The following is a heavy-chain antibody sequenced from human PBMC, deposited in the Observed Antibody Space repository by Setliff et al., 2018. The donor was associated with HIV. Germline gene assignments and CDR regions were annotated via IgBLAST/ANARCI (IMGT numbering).Heavy chain of an antibody. CDR1: GYSFTNYG. V-gene: IGHV1-18*01. Sequence: ASVKVSCKASGYSFTNYGISWVRQAPGQGLEWMGWISSYNDNTNYALNLQGRVTMTTDTSTSTAYMELRSLRSDDTAVYYCARDDVGYCSGGSCYHLFDTFDIWGQGTWVTVSS. CDR2: ISSYNDNT. D-gene: IGHD2-15*01. J-gene: IGHJ3*02. CDR3: ARDDVGYCSGGSCYHLFDTFDI.